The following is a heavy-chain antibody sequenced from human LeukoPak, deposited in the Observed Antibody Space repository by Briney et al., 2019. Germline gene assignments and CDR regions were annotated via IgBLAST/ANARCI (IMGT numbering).Heavy chain of an antibody. Sequence: PSEILSLTCAVSGGSMSRYYWSWIRQPPGKGLEWIGYIFYSGSTNYNPSLKSRVTISVDTSKNQFSLKLSSVTAADTAVYYCARTLDCSSSSCSYGMDVWGQGTLVTVSS. J-gene: IGHJ6*02. D-gene: IGHD2-15*01. CDR2: IFYSGST. CDR1: GGSMSRYY. CDR3: ARTLDCSSSSCSYGMDV. V-gene: IGHV4-59*08.